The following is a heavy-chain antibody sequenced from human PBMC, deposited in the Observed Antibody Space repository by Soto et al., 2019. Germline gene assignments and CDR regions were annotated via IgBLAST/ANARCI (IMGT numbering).Heavy chain of an antibody. CDR2: IWSDGNNI. J-gene: IGHJ4*02. V-gene: IGHV3-33*01. CDR3: VRGDNWNDEASDY. D-gene: IGHD1-1*01. Sequence: QVQLVESGGGVVQPGRSLRLSCAASGFMFSNHGMHWVRQAPGKGLEGVAVIWSDGNNIYYADSVKGRFTISRDNSKNTVYPRMNSLRAEDTAVYYCVRGDNWNDEASDYWGQGTLVTVSS. CDR1: GFMFSNHG.